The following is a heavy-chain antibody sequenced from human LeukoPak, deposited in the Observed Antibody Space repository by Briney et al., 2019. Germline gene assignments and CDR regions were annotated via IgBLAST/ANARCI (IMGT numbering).Heavy chain of an antibody. CDR3: ASFTIFGVAPHEH. Sequence: SETLSLTCTVSGGSISSSSYYWGWIRQPPGKGLEWIGEINHSGSTNYNPSLKSRVTISVDTSKNQFSLKLSSVTAADTAVYYCASFTIFGVAPHEHWGQGTLVTVSS. CDR2: INHSGST. J-gene: IGHJ4*02. V-gene: IGHV4-39*07. CDR1: GGSISSSSYY. D-gene: IGHD3-3*01.